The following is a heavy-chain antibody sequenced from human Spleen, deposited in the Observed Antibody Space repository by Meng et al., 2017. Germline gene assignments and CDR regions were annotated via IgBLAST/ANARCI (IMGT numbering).Heavy chain of an antibody. D-gene: IGHD1-1*01. J-gene: IGHJ6*02. CDR1: GYSISSGYY. CDR3: ARDVGDTTDFYYGLDV. CDR2: MHHSGSP. V-gene: IGHV4-38-2*02. Sequence: SETLSLTCTVSGYSISSGYYWGWIRQSPGKGLEWIGTMHHSGSPYYNPSLKSRLTISVDTSKNQFSLKLSSVTAADTAVYYCARDVGDTTDFYYGLDVWGQGTTVTVSS.